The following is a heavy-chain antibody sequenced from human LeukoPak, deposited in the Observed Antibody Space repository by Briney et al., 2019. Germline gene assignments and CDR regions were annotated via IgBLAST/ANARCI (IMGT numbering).Heavy chain of an antibody. Sequence: GGSLRLSCAASGFTFSSYAMSWVRQAPGKGLEWVSAISGSGGSTYYADSVKGRFTISRDNSKNTLYLQMNNLRAEDTAVYYCAKDIGVVEVAATRFDYWGQGTLVTVSS. V-gene: IGHV3-23*01. D-gene: IGHD2-15*01. J-gene: IGHJ4*02. CDR3: AKDIGVVEVAATRFDY. CDR2: ISGSGGST. CDR1: GFTFSSYA.